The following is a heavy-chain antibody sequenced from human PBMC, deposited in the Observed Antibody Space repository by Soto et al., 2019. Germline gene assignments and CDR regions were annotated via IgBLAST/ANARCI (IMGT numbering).Heavy chain of an antibody. D-gene: IGHD6-13*01. CDR3: AGRCGGAAAGQVIFDY. CDR2: IYPGDSET. V-gene: IGHV5-51*01. CDR1: GYGFTSYW. J-gene: IGHJ4*02. Sequence: GESLKISCKGSGYGFTSYWIGWVRQIPGKGLEWMGIIYPGDSETRYSPSFQGQVTIPADKSISTAYLQWSSLKASDTAMYYCAGRCGGAAAGQVIFDYWGQGTLVTVSS.